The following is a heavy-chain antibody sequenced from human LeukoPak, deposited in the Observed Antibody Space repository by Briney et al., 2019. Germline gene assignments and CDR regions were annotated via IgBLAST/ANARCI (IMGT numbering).Heavy chain of an antibody. Sequence: GGSLRLSCAASGFTFSSYEMNWVRQAPGKGLEWVSYISTSGSTIYYADSVKGRFTISRDNAKHPLYLQTNSLRAEDTAVYYCARGTGYCLDPWGQGTLVTVSS. CDR2: ISTSGSTI. CDR3: ARGTGYCLDP. V-gene: IGHV3-48*03. J-gene: IGHJ5*02. CDR1: GFTFSSYE. D-gene: IGHD3-9*01.